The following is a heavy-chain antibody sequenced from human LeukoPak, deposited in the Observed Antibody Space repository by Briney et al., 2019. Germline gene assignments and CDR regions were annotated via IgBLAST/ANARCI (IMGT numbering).Heavy chain of an antibody. CDR2: ISSSSSTI. CDR3: ARPYSGSSYYFDY. Sequence: GGSLRLSCAASGFTFSSYSMNWVRQAPGKGLEWVSYISSSSSTIYYADSVKGRFTISRDNAKNSLYLQMNSLRAEDTAVYYCARPYSGSSYYFDYWGQGTLVTVSS. D-gene: IGHD1-26*01. J-gene: IGHJ4*02. CDR1: GFTFSSYS. V-gene: IGHV3-48*04.